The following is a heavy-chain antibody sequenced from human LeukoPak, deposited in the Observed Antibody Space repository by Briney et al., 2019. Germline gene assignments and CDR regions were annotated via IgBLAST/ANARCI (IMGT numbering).Heavy chain of an antibody. V-gene: IGHV1-69*05. CDR3: AREDTAIVYYGMDV. Sequence: GASVKVSCKASGGTFSSYAISWVRQAPGQGLEWMGGIIPIFGTANYAQKFQGRVTITTDESTSTAYMELSSLRSEDTAVYYCAREDTAIVYYGMDVWGQGTTVTVSS. D-gene: IGHD5-18*01. CDR1: GGTFSSYA. J-gene: IGHJ6*02. CDR2: IIPIFGTA.